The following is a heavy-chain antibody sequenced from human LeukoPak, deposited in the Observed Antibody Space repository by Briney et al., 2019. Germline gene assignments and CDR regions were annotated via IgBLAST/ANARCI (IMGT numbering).Heavy chain of an antibody. Sequence: SETLSLICTVSGDSISTYYWSWIRQPPGKGLEWIGCICNSGGTNYNPSLKSRVTISVDTSKNQFSLNLSSVTAADTAVYYCAKTGRPNNSGWYRWFDPWGQGTLVTVSS. D-gene: IGHD6-19*01. J-gene: IGHJ5*02. CDR3: AKTGRPNNSGWYRWFDP. CDR1: GDSISTYY. CDR2: ICNSGGT. V-gene: IGHV4-4*09.